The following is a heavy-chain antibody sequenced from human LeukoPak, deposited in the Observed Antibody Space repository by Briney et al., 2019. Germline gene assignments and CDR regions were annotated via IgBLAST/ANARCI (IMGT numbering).Heavy chain of an antibody. Sequence: ASVKVSCKASGYTFTSYYMHWVRQAPGQGPEWMGVIYPSGGSTSYAQKFQGRVTMTRDTSTSTVYMELSSLRSEDTAAYYCASSSGGSYEDWFDPWGQGTLVTVSS. CDR3: ASSSGGSYEDWFDP. CDR2: IYPSGGST. D-gene: IGHD1-26*01. J-gene: IGHJ5*02. V-gene: IGHV1-46*01. CDR1: GYTFTSYY.